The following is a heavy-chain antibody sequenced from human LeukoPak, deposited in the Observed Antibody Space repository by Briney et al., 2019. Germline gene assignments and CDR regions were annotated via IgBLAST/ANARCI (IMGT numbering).Heavy chain of an antibody. CDR3: ARSMVRGVRDWFDP. CDR1: GGSNSSYY. D-gene: IGHD3-10*01. CDR2: IYYSGST. Sequence: PSETLSLTCTVSGGSNSSYYWSWIRQPPGKGLEWIGYIYYSGSTNYNPSLKSRVTISVDTSKNQFSLKLSSVTAADTAVYYCARSMVRGVRDWFDPWGQGTLVTVSS. J-gene: IGHJ5*02. V-gene: IGHV4-59*01.